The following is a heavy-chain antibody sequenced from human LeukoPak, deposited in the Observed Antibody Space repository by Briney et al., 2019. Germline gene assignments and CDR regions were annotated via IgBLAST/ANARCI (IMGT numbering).Heavy chain of an antibody. Sequence: SETLSLTCTVSGGSISSYYWSWIRQPPGKGLEWIGYIYYSGSTNYNPSLKSRVTISVDTSKNQFSLKLSSVTAADTAVYYCARQRGKVVVTFDYWGQGTLATVSS. CDR1: GGSISSYY. J-gene: IGHJ4*02. D-gene: IGHD2-15*01. V-gene: IGHV4-59*08. CDR2: IYYSGST. CDR3: ARQRGKVVVTFDY.